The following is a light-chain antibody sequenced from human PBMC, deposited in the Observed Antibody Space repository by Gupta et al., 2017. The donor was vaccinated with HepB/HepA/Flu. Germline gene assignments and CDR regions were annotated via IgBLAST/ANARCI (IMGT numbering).Light chain of an antibody. CDR3: QHPSNWPPIT. Sequence: EIVLTQSPATLSLSPGERATLSCRASQSISSYLAWYQQKPGQAPRLLIYDASNRDTGIPARFSGSGYGKDFTLTISSREPEDFAVYYCQHPSNWPPITFGGGTKVEIK. J-gene: IGKJ4*01. CDR1: QSISSY. CDR2: DAS. V-gene: IGKV3-11*01.